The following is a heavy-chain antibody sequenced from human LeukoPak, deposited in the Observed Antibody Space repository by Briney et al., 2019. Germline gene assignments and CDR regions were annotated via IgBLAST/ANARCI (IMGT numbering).Heavy chain of an antibody. J-gene: IGHJ4*02. V-gene: IGHV4-4*07. CDR2: IYTSGST. CDR1: GGSISSYY. D-gene: IGHD6-13*01. Sequence: KPSETLSLTCTVSGGSISSYYWSWIRQPAGKGLEWIGRIYTSGSTNYNPSLKSRVTMSVDTSKNQFSLKLSSVTAADTAVYYCARGRSIAAAEGRILDYWGQGTLVTVSS. CDR3: ARGRSIAAAEGRILDY.